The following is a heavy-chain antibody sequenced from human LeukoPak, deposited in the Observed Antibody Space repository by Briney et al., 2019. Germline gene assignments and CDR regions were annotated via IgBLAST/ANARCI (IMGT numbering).Heavy chain of an antibody. CDR2: ITPDGSST. D-gene: IGHD3-10*01. J-gene: IGHJ4*02. CDR3: ARVGSSSLDY. V-gene: IGHV3-74*01. CDR1: GFTFSSHW. Sequence: GGSLRLSCAASGFTFSSHWMHWVRQAPGKGLVWVSRITPDGSSTSYADSVKGRFTISRDNAKNTLNLQMNGLRAEDTAVYYCARVGSSSLDYWGQGILVTVSS.